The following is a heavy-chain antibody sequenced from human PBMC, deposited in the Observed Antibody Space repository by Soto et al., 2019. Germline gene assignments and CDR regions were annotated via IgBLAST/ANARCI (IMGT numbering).Heavy chain of an antibody. CDR2: INHSGST. CDR3: ARQMGRRYSSSWYGYYYGMDV. J-gene: IGHJ6*02. CDR1: GGSFSGYY. D-gene: IGHD6-13*01. Sequence: SETLSLTCAVYGGSFSGYYWSWIRQPPGKGLEWIGEINHSGSTNYNPSLKSRVTISVDTSKNQFSLKLSSVTAADTAVYYCARQMGRRYSSSWYGYYYGMDVWGQGTTVTVSS. V-gene: IGHV4-34*01.